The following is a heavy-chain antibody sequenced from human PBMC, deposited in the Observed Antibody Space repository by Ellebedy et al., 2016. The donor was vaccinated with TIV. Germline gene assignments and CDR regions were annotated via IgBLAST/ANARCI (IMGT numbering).Heavy chain of an antibody. CDR1: GGSFSGYY. Sequence: GSLRLXXGVSGGSFSGYYWSWVRQPPGKGLEWIGYIYYSGSTYYNPSLKSRVTISVDTSKNQFSLKLSSVTAADTAVYYCARGSEYNWNWGQGTMVTVSS. D-gene: IGHD1-20*01. CDR3: ARGSEYNWN. CDR2: IYYSGST. V-gene: IGHV4-59*01. J-gene: IGHJ3*01.